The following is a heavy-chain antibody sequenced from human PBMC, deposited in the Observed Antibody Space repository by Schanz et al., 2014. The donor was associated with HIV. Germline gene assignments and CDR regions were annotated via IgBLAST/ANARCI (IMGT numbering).Heavy chain of an antibody. CDR2: INHSGST. D-gene: IGHD3-10*01. Sequence: QVQLQQWGAGLLKPSETLSLTCAVYGGSFSGHYWSWIRQPPGKGLERIAEINHSGSTNYNPPLKSRVTIPGDPPKNQFSLTLRSVTAADTAVYYCARVRRVILLWYGLFDQWGQGTLVTVSS. CDR1: GGSFSGHY. CDR3: ARVRRVILLWYGLFDQ. J-gene: IGHJ4*02. V-gene: IGHV4-34*01.